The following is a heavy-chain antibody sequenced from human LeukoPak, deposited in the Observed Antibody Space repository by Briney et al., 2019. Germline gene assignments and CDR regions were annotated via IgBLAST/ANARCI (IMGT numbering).Heavy chain of an antibody. Sequence: SETLSLTCAVYGGSFSGYYWSWIRQPPGKGLEWIGEINHSGSTNYNPSLKSRVTISVDTSKNQFSLKLSSVTAADTAVYYCARGIPNHFDYWGQGTLVTVSS. CDR3: ARGIPNHFDY. V-gene: IGHV4-34*01. CDR1: GGSFSGYY. CDR2: INHSGST. J-gene: IGHJ4*02.